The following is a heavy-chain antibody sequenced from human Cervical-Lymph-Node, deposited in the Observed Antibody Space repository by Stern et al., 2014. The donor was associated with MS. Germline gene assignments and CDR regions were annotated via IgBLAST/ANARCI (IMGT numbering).Heavy chain of an antibody. J-gene: IGHJ4*02. CDR2: IYSSGST. Sequence: QVQLVESGPGLVKPSQTLSLTCTVSGGSIGSGGYYWSWVRQDPGKGLEGIGNIYSSGSTYYTPSLKSRVTISIDMSENQFSLNLTSVTAADTAVYFCARVPLVTTTFDSWGQGTLVTVSS. CDR1: GGSIGSGGYY. CDR3: ARVPLVTTTFDS. V-gene: IGHV4-31*03. D-gene: IGHD5-12*01.